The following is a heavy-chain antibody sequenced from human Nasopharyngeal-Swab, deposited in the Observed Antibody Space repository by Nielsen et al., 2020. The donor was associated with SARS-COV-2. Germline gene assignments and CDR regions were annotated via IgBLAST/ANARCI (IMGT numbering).Heavy chain of an antibody. CDR3: ARTIGSPHYYDSSGLDAFDI. Sequence: SETLSLTCTVSGGSISSYYWSWIRQPPGKGLEWIGYIYYSGSTNYNPSLKSRVTILVDTSKNQFSLKLSSVTAADTAVYYCARTIGSPHYYDSSGLDAFDIWGQGTMVTVSS. CDR1: GGSISSYY. CDR2: IYYSGST. J-gene: IGHJ3*02. V-gene: IGHV4-59*08. D-gene: IGHD3-22*01.